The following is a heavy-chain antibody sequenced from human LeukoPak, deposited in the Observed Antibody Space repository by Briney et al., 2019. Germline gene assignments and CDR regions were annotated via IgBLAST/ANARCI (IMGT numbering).Heavy chain of an antibody. D-gene: IGHD6-13*01. V-gene: IGHV3-23*01. CDR2: VGSGGST. CDR3: ARGASADWSYFDY. J-gene: IGHJ4*02. CDR1: EFTFSNYA. Sequence: GGSLRLSCAASEFTFSNYAMTRVRQAPGKGLEWVSSVGSGGSTYHADPVKGRFTISRDNSKNTLYLQVNSLRAEDTAVYYCARGASADWSYFDYWGQGTLVTVSS.